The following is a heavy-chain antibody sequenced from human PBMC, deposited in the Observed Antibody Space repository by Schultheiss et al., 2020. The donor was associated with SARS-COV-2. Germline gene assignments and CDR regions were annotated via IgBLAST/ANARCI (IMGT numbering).Heavy chain of an antibody. J-gene: IGHJ6*03. CDR3: AREVLEWLDNDYYYYMDV. D-gene: IGHD3-3*01. Sequence: GGSLRLSCAASGFTFSSYVMHWVRQAPGKGLEWVAVISYDGSNKYYADSVKGRFTMSRDNSKNTLYLQMNSLRAEDTAVYYCAREVLEWLDNDYYYYMDVWGKGTTVTVSS. CDR1: GFTFSSYV. CDR2: ISYDGSNK. V-gene: IGHV3-30*12.